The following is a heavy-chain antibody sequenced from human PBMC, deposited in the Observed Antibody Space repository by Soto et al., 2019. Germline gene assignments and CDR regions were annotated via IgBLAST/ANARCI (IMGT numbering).Heavy chain of an antibody. D-gene: IGHD3-10*01. V-gene: IGHV3-23*01. CDR2: ISGSGGST. Sequence: VGSLRLSCAASGFTFSSYAMSWVRQAPGKGLEWVSAISGSGGSTYYADSVKGRFTISRDNSKNTLYLQMNSLRAEDTAVYYCAKVRFGELLYTYWYFDLWGRGTLVTVSS. J-gene: IGHJ2*01. CDR3: AKVRFGELLYTYWYFDL. CDR1: GFTFSSYA.